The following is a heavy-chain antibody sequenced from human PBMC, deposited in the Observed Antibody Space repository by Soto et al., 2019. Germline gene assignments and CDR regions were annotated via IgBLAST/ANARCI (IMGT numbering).Heavy chain of an antibody. CDR2: ISSSSSYI. J-gene: IGHJ4*02. CDR3: ARSDLWFGELYVDY. D-gene: IGHD3-10*01. V-gene: IGHV3-21*01. Sequence: EVQLVESGGGLVKPGGSLRLSCAASGFTFSSYNMNWVRQAPGKGLEWVSSISSSSSYIYYADSVKGRFTISRDNAKNSLYLQMNSLRAEDTAVYSCARSDLWFGELYVDYWGQGTLVTVSS. CDR1: GFTFSSYN.